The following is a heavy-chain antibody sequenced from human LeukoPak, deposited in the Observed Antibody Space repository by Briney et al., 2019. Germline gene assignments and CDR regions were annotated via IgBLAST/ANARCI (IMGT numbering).Heavy chain of an antibody. CDR3: AGRGHRYSRD. Sequence: SETLSLTCTVSGDSVSSGYWNWIRQPPGKVLEWIGYIYDSGITDYSPSLKSRLTMSVDASNNQFSLTLSSVTAADTAVYYCAGRGHRYSRDWGQGILVTVSS. CDR2: IYDSGIT. J-gene: IGHJ1*01. V-gene: IGHV4-4*09. D-gene: IGHD2-15*01. CDR1: GDSVSSGY.